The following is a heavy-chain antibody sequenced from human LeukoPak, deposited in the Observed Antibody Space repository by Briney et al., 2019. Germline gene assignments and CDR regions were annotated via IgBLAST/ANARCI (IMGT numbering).Heavy chain of an antibody. Sequence: GGSLRLSCAASGFTFDDYAMHWVRQAPGKGLEWVSGISWNSGSIGYADSVKGRFTISRDNAKNSLYLQMNSLRAEDTALYYRAKDRTPSSGYYYYDAFDIWGQGIMVTVSS. CDR2: ISWNSGSI. V-gene: IGHV3-9*01. CDR1: GFTFDDYA. CDR3: AKDRTPSSGYYYYDAFDI. J-gene: IGHJ3*02. D-gene: IGHD3-22*01.